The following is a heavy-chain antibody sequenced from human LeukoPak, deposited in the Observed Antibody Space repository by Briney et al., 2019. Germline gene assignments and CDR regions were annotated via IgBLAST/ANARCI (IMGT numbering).Heavy chain of an antibody. Sequence: GGSLRLSCAASGFTFSSYAMHWVRQAPGKGLEWVAVISYDGSNKYYADSVKGRFTISRDNSKNTLYLQMNSLRAEDTAVYYCAKAGLGTTPYYFDYWGQGTLVTVSS. CDR1: GFTFSSYA. J-gene: IGHJ4*02. CDR3: AKAGLGTTPYYFDY. CDR2: ISYDGSNK. D-gene: IGHD1-1*01. V-gene: IGHV3-30*04.